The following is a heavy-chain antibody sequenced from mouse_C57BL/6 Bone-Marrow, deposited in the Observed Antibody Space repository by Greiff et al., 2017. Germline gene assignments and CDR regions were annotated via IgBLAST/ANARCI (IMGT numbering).Heavy chain of an antibody. CDR1: GFSFTSYG. CDR2: IWGVGST. D-gene: IGHD1-1*01. V-gene: IGHV2-6*01. J-gene: IGHJ4*01. Sequence: QVQLQQSGPGLVAPSQSLSITCTVSGFSFTSYGVDWVRQSPGKGLEWLGVIWGVGSTNYNSALKSRLSISKDNSNSHAFLKMNSLQTADTAMYYCASSSPYYYAMDDWGQGTSVTVSS. CDR3: ASSSPYYYAMDD.